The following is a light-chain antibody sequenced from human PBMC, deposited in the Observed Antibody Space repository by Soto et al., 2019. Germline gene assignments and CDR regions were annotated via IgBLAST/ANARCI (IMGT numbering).Light chain of an antibody. CDR1: QDISTW. CDR2: AAS. V-gene: IGKV1-12*01. Sequence: DIQMTQSPSSVSASVGESVTITCRASQDISTWLAWYQQKPGKAPNLLIYAASSLQSGVPSRFSGSGSGTDFTLTINSLQPEDIATYYCQQTNSFPRTFGQGTKVEVK. CDR3: QQTNSFPRT. J-gene: IGKJ1*01.